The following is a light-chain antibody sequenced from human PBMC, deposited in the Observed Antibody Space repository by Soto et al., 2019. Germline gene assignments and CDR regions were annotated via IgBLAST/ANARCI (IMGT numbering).Light chain of an antibody. J-gene: IGLJ2*01. V-gene: IGLV2-14*01. CDR1: SSDVGGYNY. CDR3: TSYTSSSTVV. Sequence: QSALTQPASVSGXXXXSXXXXCTGTSSDVGGYNYVSWNQQHPGKAPKLMIYDVSNRPSGVSNRFSGSKSGNTASLTISGLQAEDEADYYCTSYTSSSTVVFGGGTQLTVL. CDR2: DVS.